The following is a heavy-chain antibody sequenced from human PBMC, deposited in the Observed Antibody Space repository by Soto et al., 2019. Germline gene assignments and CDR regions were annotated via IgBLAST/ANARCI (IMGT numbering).Heavy chain of an antibody. Sequence: PSASLDLTCAEDGQSFTGHYSSWIRQPPGTGLEWIGEINHSGSTNYNPSLKSRVTISVDTSKNQFSLKLTSVTAADTAVYYCARDKITGLFDYWGPGTLVTVSS. J-gene: IGHJ4*02. V-gene: IGHV4-34*01. D-gene: IGHD2-8*02. CDR2: INHSGST. CDR3: ARDKITGLFDY. CDR1: GQSFTGHY.